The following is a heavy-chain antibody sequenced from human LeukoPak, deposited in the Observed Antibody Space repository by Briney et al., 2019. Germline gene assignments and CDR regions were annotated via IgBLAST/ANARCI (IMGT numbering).Heavy chain of an antibody. J-gene: IGHJ4*02. D-gene: IGHD6-13*01. Sequence: SETLSLTCTVSGGSISSYYWSWIRQPAGKGLEWIGRIYTSGSTNYNPSLKSRVTMSVDTSKNQFSLKLSSVTASDTAVYYCGRDRVAAAADYWGQGNLGTVSS. CDR3: GRDRVAAAADY. CDR2: IYTSGST. CDR1: GGSISSYY. V-gene: IGHV4-4*07.